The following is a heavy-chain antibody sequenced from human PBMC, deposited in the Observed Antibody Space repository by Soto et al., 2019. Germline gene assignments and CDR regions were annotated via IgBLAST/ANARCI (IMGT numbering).Heavy chain of an antibody. J-gene: IGHJ4*02. D-gene: IGHD2-15*01. CDR2: IIPIFGTA. V-gene: IGHV1-69*13. CDR1: EGTFSSYA. Sequence: GPSVKVSCKATEGTFSSYAISCVRQAPGQGREWMGGIIPIFGTANYAQKFQGRVTITADESTSTAYMELSSLRSEDTAVYYCARDDGYCSGGSCSIFDYWGQGTLVTVSS. CDR3: ARDDGYCSGGSCSIFDY.